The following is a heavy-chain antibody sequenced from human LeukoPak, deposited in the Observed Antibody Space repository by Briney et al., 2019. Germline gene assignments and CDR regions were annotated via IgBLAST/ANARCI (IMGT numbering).Heavy chain of an antibody. V-gene: IGHV3-7*03. D-gene: IGHD2-15*01. J-gene: IGHJ2*01. CDR3: AKGPAPYCSGGSCYSPHWYFDL. Sequence: PGGSLRLSCEASGFTFSSYWMSWVRQAPGKGLEWVANIKTDGSEKYYVDSVKGRFTISRDNAKNSLYLQMNSLSAEDTAVYYCAKGPAPYCSGGSCYSPHWYFDLWGRGTLVTVSS. CDR2: IKTDGSEK. CDR1: GFTFSSYW.